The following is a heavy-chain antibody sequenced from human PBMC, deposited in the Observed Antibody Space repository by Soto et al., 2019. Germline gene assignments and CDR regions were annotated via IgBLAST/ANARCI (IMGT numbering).Heavy chain of an antibody. J-gene: IGHJ4*02. Sequence: SETLSLTCTVSGASITSHYWSWIRQPPGKGLEWIGHIYYRGTTNYNPSLKSRVTISADTSKNQFSLKLNSVTAADTAVFYCAREDQIVGSLDYWGQGILATVSS. D-gene: IGHD2-21*01. CDR2: IYYRGTT. CDR3: AREDQIVGSLDY. V-gene: IGHV4-59*11. CDR1: GASITSHY.